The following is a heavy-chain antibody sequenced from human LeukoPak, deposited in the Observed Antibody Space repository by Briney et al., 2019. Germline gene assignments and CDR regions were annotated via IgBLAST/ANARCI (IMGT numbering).Heavy chain of an antibody. V-gene: IGHV3-30*02. CDR3: PNHRRDSCSSSFGYPFSY. D-gene: IGHD6-6*01. CDR1: GFTFSSYG. CDR2: IRYDGSNK. Sequence: GGSLRLSCAASGFTFSSYGMHWVRQAPGKGLEWVAFIRYDGSNKYYADSVQGRFTISRDNSKNTLYLQMTSLRAEDTAVYYCPNHRRDSCSSSFGYPFSYWCQGTLVTVAS. J-gene: IGHJ4*02.